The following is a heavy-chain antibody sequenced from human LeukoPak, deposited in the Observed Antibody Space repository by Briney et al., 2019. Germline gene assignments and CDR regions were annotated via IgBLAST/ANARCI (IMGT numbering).Heavy chain of an antibody. CDR1: GFTFSSYA. Sequence: QPGGSLRLSCAASGFTFSSYAMSWVRQAPGKGLEWVSAISGSGGSTYYADSVKGRFTISRDNSKNTLYLQMNSLRAEDTAVYYCARDWTYSGSLDYWGQGTLVTVSS. CDR2: ISGSGGST. V-gene: IGHV3-23*01. CDR3: ARDWTYSGSLDY. D-gene: IGHD4-23*01. J-gene: IGHJ4*02.